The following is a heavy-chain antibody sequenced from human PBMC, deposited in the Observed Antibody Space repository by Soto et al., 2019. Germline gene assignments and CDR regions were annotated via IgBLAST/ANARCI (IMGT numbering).Heavy chain of an antibody. D-gene: IGHD4-17*01. J-gene: IGHJ2*01. CDR2: ISGSGGST. V-gene: IGHV3-23*01. CDR1: GFTFSSYA. CDR3: AKYYGEDWYFDL. Sequence: AGGSLRLSCAASGFTFSSYAMSWVRQAPGKGLEWVSAISGSGGSTYYADSVKGRFTISRDNSKNTLYLQMNSLRAEDTDVYYCAKYYGEDWYFDLWGRGTLVTVSS.